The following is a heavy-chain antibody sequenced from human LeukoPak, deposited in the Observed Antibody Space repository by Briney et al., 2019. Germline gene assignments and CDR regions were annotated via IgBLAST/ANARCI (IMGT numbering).Heavy chain of an antibody. D-gene: IGHD3-10*01. V-gene: IGHV3-30*18. J-gene: IGHJ4*02. CDR2: ISYDVGKK. Sequence: GGSLRLSCAASGFTFSSYGMHWVRQAPGKGLEWVAVISYDVGKKYYADSVKGRFTISRDNSKNTVSLQMNSLRAEDTAVYYCANIPSGAGRLDDYWGQGTLVTVSS. CDR1: GFTFSSYG. CDR3: ANIPSGAGRLDDY.